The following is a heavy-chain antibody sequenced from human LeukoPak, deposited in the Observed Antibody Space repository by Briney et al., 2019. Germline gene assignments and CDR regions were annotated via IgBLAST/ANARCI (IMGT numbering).Heavy chain of an antibody. J-gene: IGHJ6*03. CDR1: GGSISVSNYY. CDR3: ARGPYYDFWSGYLFYMDV. D-gene: IGHD3-3*01. V-gene: IGHV4-39*07. Sequence: SETLSLTCTVSGGSISVSNYYWGWLRQPPGKGLEWIGNIWYSGSTHYNPSLKSRVTISVDTSKNQFSLKLSSVTAADTAVYYCARGPYYDFWSGYLFYMDVWGKGTTVTVSS. CDR2: IWYSGST.